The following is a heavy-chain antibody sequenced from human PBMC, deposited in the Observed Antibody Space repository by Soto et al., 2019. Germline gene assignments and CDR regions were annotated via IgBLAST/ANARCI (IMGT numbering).Heavy chain of an antibody. CDR1: GFTFSSYA. CDR2: ISYDGSNK. CDR3: ARDAMVNVYYYYGMDV. Sequence: PGGSLRLSCAASGFTFSSYAMHWVRQAPGKGLEWVAVISYDGSNKYYADSVKGRFTISRDNSKNTLYLQMNSLRAEGTAVYYCARDAMVNVYYYYGMDVWGQGTTVTVSS. D-gene: IGHD5-18*01. J-gene: IGHJ6*02. V-gene: IGHV3-30-3*01.